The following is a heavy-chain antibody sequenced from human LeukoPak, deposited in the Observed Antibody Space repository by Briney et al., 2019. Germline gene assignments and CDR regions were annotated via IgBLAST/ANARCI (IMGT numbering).Heavy chain of an antibody. J-gene: IGHJ3*02. CDR3: VREVYYYDSSGSLGAFDI. CDR2: IYYSGST. D-gene: IGHD3-22*01. CDR1: GGSISSSSYY. V-gene: IGHV4-39*07. Sequence: PSETLSLTCTVSGGSISSSSYYWGWIRQPPGKGLEWIGSIYYSGSTYYNPSLKSRVTISVDTSKNQFSLKLSSVTAADTAVYYCVREVYYYDSSGSLGAFDIWGQGTMVTVSS.